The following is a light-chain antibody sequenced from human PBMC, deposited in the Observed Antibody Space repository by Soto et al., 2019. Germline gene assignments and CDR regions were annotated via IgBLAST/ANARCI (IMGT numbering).Light chain of an antibody. CDR2: GAS. Sequence: DIQMTQSPSSLAASVGDRVTITCRASQSIANYLNWYQQLPGKAPKLLIYGASTLHSGVPSNFSGSGSGTDFTLTISGLQLEDFATYYFQQSFTNPRTFGQGTQVEIK. CDR1: QSIANY. CDR3: QQSFTNPRT. V-gene: IGKV1-39*01. J-gene: IGKJ1*01.